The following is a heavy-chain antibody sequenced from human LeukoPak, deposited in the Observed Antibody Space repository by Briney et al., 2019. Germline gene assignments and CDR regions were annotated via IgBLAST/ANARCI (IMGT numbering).Heavy chain of an antibody. CDR2: IYPGDSDT. CDR1: GYSFTSYW. D-gene: IGHD3-22*01. J-gene: IGHJ4*02. CDR3: ARRIVDYYDSSGYSWDY. Sequence: ESLKISCKGSGYSFTSYWIGWVRQMPGKGLEWMGIIYPGDSDTRYSPSFQGQVTISADKSISTAYLQWSSLKASDTAMYYCARRIVDYYDSSGYSWDYWGQGTLVTVSS. V-gene: IGHV5-51*01.